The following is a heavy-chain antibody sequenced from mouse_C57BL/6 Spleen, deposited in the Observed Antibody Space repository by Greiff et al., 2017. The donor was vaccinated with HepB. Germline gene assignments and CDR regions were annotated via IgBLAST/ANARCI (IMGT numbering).Heavy chain of an antibody. V-gene: IGHV1-18*01. CDR2: INPNNGGT. J-gene: IGHJ3*01. Sequence: VQLQQSGPELVKPGASVKIPCKASGYTFTDYNMDWVKQSHGKSLEWIGDINPNNGGTIYNQKFKGKATLTVDKSSSTAYMELRSLTSEDTAVYYCARVTTVVAKESFAYWGQGTLVTVSA. D-gene: IGHD1-1*01. CDR1: GYTFTDYN. CDR3: ARVTTVVAKESFAY.